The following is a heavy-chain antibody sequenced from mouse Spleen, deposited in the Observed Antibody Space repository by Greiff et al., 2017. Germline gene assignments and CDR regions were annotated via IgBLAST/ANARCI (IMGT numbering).Heavy chain of an antibody. J-gene: IGHJ4*01. V-gene: IGHV1-15*01. Sequence: QVQLKQSGAELVRPGASVTLSCKASGYTFTDYEMHWVKQTPVHGLEWIGAIDPETGGTAYNQKFKGKAILTADKSSSTAYMELRSLTSEDSAVYYCTRVGSYAMDYWGQGTSVTVSS. CDR2: IDPETGGT. CDR1: GYTFTDYE. CDR3: TRVGSYAMDY.